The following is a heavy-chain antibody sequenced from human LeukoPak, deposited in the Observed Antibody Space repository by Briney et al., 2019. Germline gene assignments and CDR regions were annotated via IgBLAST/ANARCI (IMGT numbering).Heavy chain of an antibody. Sequence: GGSLRLSCAASGFTFSSYAMHWVRQAPGKGLEWVAGISYDGSNKYYADSVKGRFTISRDNSKNTLYLQMNSLRAEDTAVYYCARDFTRDYYDILTGLWGQGTLVTVSS. CDR3: ARDFTRDYYDILTGL. J-gene: IGHJ4*02. V-gene: IGHV3-30-3*01. CDR1: GFTFSSYA. D-gene: IGHD3-9*01. CDR2: ISYDGSNK.